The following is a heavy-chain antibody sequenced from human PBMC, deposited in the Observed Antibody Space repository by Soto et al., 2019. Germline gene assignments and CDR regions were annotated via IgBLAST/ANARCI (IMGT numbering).Heavy chain of an antibody. Sequence: GASVKVSCKASGYTFTGYYMHWVRQAPGQGLEWMGWINPNSGGTNYAQKFQGRVTMTRDTSISTAYMELSRLRSDDTAVYYCARAVLEDIVVVPAAARFDTWGQGTLVTVSS. CDR2: INPNSGGT. D-gene: IGHD2-2*01. CDR3: ARAVLEDIVVVPAAARFDT. J-gene: IGHJ5*02. CDR1: GYTFTGYY. V-gene: IGHV1-2*02.